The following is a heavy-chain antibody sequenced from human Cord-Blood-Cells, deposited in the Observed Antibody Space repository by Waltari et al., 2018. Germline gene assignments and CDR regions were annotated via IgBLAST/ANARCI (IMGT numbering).Heavy chain of an antibody. V-gene: IGHV3-21*01. D-gene: IGHD6-13*01. CDR3: ARDADRTGYLVGAFDI. Sequence: EVQLVESGGGLVKPGGSMRLSCAGSGFTVSSYSMNWFRQAPGKGLEWVSSISSSSSYIYYADSVKGRFTSSRDNAKNSLYLQMNSLRAEDTAVYYCARDADRTGYLVGAFDIWGQGTMVTVSS. CDR2: ISSSSSYI. CDR1: GFTVSSYS. J-gene: IGHJ3*02.